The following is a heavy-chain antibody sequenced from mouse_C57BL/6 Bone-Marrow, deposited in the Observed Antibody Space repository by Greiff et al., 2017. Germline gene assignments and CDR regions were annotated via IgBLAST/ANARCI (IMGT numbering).Heavy chain of an antibody. Sequence: QVQLQQSGAELARPVASVMLSCKAPGYIYTSYTMHWVKQRPGQGLEWIGYINPSSGYTKYNQTFTDKATLTADKSSSTAYMQLSSLTAEDSAVYYCARGYAMDYWGQGTSVTVSS. V-gene: IGHV1-4*01. CDR1: GYIYTSYT. J-gene: IGHJ4*01. CDR2: INPSSGYT. CDR3: ARGYAMDY.